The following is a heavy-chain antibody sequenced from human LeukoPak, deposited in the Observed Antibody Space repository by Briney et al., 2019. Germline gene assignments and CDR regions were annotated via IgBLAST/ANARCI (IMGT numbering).Heavy chain of an antibody. CDR3: ARGVTGPGYYYMDV. V-gene: IGHV3-48*03. CDR1: GFTFSSYE. CDR2: ISSSGSTI. Sequence: GGSLRLSCAASGFTFSSYEMNWVRQAPGKGLEWVSYISSSGSTIYYADSVKGRFTISRDNAKNSLYLQMNSLRAEDTAVYYCARGVTGPGYYYMDVWGKGTTVTISS. D-gene: IGHD1-14*01. J-gene: IGHJ6*03.